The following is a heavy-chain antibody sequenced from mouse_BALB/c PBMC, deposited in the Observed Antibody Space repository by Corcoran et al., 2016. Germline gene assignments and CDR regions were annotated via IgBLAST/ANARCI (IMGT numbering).Heavy chain of an antibody. D-gene: IGHD1-2*01. J-gene: IGHJ4*01. CDR2: INTRSGVP. Sequence: QIQLVQSGPELKKPGETVRISCKASGYTFTTAGMQWVQKMPGKGLKWIGWINTRSGVPKYAEDFKGRFAFSLETSASTAYLQITNLKNEDTATYFWARWGYGGGGYAMDYWGQGSSVTVSS. CDR3: ARWGYGGGGYAMDY. V-gene: IGHV9-4*02. CDR1: GYTFTTAG.